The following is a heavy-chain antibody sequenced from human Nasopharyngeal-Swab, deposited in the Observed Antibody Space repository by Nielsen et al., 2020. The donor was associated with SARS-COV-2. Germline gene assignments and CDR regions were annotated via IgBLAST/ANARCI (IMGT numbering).Heavy chain of an antibody. V-gene: IGHV5-51*01. CDR3: ARIAAAGTSYFDY. D-gene: IGHD6-13*01. CDR1: GYSFTSYW. CDR2: IYPGDSDT. J-gene: IGHJ4*02. Sequence: GESLKISCTGSGYSFTSYWIGWVRQMPGKDPEWMGIIYPGDSDTRYSPSFQGQVTISADKSISTAYLQWSSLKASDTAMYYCARIAAAGTSYFDYWGQGTLVTVSS.